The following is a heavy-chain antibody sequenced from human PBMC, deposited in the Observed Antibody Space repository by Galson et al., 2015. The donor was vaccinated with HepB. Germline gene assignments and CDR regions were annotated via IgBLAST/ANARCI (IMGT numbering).Heavy chain of an antibody. D-gene: IGHD6-19*01. CDR2: ISGSGGST. CDR3: AKDQLRGAVAGIFDY. J-gene: IGHJ4*02. CDR1: GFTFSSYA. Sequence: SLRLSCAASGFTFSSYAMSWVRQAPGKGLEWVSAISGSGGSTYYADSVKGRFTISRDNPKNTLYLQMNSLRAEDTAVYYRAKDQLRGAVAGIFDYWGQGTLVTVSS. V-gene: IGHV3-23*01.